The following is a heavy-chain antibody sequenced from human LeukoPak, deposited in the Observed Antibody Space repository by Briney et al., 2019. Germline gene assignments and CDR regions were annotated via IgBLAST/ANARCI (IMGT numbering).Heavy chain of an antibody. D-gene: IGHD3-22*01. Sequence: GGSLRLSCAASGFTFSNYWMHWVRQAPGKGLVWVSRTNSDGINASYADSVKGRFTISRDNAKNTLNLQMNGLRAEDTAVYYCARDLGQYYDTSDNWFDPWGQGTLVTVSS. CDR3: ARDLGQYYDTSDNWFDP. J-gene: IGHJ5*02. CDR2: TNSDGINA. CDR1: GFTFSNYW. V-gene: IGHV3-74*01.